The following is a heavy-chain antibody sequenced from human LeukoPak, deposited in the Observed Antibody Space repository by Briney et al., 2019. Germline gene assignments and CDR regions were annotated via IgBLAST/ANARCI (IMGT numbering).Heavy chain of an antibody. CDR1: GGSISSYY. CDR3: ARLGSGSYFDY. D-gene: IGHD1-26*01. Sequence: PSETLSLTCTVSGGSISSYYWSWLRQPPGKGLEWIGYIYTSGSTNYNPSLKSRVTISVDTSKNQFSLKLSSVTAADTAVYYCARLGSGSYFDYWGQGTLVTVSS. V-gene: IGHV4-4*09. CDR2: IYTSGST. J-gene: IGHJ4*02.